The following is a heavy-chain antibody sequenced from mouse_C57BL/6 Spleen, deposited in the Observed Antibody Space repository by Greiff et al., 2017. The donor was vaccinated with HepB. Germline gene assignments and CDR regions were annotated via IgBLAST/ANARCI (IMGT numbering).Heavy chain of an antibody. CDR1: GFSLTSYG. D-gene: IGHD4-1*01. CDR3: ARHNWDAYYAMDY. J-gene: IGHJ4*01. CDR2: IWSDGST. V-gene: IGHV2-6-1*01. Sequence: VKVVESGPGLVAPSQSLSITCTVSGFSLTSYGVHWVRQPPGKGLEWLVVIWSDGSTTYNSALKSRLSISKDNSKSQVFLKMNSLQTDDTAMYYCARHNWDAYYAMDYWGQGTSVTVSS.